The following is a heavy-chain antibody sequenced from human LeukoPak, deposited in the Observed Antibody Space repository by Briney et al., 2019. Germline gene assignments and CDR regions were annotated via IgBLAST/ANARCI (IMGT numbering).Heavy chain of an antibody. D-gene: IGHD3-16*01. CDR2: MNPNSGVT. Sequence: ASVRVSCKASGYAFTGYYMEWVRQAPGQGLEWMGRMNPNSGVTTLAQKFQGRVTMTRDTASRIAYMELSRLRSDDTAVYYCARSKMVITFGGDDYWGQGTLVTVSS. V-gene: IGHV1-2*06. J-gene: IGHJ4*02. CDR3: ARSKMVITFGGDDY. CDR1: GYAFTGYY.